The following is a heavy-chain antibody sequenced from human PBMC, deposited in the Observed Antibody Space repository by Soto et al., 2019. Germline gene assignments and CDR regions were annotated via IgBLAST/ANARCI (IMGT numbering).Heavy chain of an antibody. CDR3: ARGALTTYFDY. CDR1: GGSISSYY. J-gene: IGHJ4*02. Sequence: QVQLQESGPGLVKPSETLSLTCAVSGGSISSYYWSWIRQPPGKGLECIGYFYYSGSTNYNPSLKSRVTISVDTSKNQFSLKLSSVTAADTAVYYCARGALTTYFDYWGQGTLVTVSS. V-gene: IGHV4-59*01. CDR2: FYYSGST.